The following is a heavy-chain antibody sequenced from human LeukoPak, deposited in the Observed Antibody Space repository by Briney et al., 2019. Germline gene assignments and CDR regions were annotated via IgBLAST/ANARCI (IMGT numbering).Heavy chain of an antibody. CDR3: ARGTVVSLYYYYYMDV. D-gene: IGHD4-23*01. Sequence: SETLSLTCTVSGGSISSYYWSWIRQPPGKGLEWIGYIYYSGSTNYNPSLKSRVTISVDTSKNQFSLKLSSVTAADTAEYYCARGTVVSLYYYYYMDVWGKGTAVTISS. J-gene: IGHJ6*03. V-gene: IGHV4-59*01. CDR1: GGSISSYY. CDR2: IYYSGST.